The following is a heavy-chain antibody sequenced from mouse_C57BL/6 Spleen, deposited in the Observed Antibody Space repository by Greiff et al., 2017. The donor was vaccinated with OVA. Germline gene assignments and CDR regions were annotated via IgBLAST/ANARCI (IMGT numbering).Heavy chain of an antibody. CDR1: GYTFTDYY. CDR3: ARQELRSTMVPFDY. Sequence: EVKLQESGPVLVKPGASVKMSCKASGYTFTDYYVNWVKQSHGKSLEWIGVINPYNGGTSYNQKFKGKATLTVDKSSSTAYMELNSLTSEDSAVYYCARQELRSTMVPFDYWGQGTTLTVSS. D-gene: IGHD2-1*01. CDR2: INPYNGGT. V-gene: IGHV1-19*01. J-gene: IGHJ2*01.